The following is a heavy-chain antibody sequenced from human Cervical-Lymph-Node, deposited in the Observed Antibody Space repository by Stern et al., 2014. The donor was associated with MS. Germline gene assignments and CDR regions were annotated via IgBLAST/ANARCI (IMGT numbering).Heavy chain of an antibody. V-gene: IGHV3-33*01. CDR1: GFTFSSYG. CDR2: IWYDGSNK. Sequence: DQLVESGGGVVQPGRSLRLSCAASGFTFSSYGMHWVRQAPGKGLECVAVIWYDGSNKYYADSVKGRFTISRDNSKNTLYLQMNSLRAEDTAVYYCARTHYYFDYWGQGTLVTVSS. CDR3: ARTHYYFDY. J-gene: IGHJ4*02.